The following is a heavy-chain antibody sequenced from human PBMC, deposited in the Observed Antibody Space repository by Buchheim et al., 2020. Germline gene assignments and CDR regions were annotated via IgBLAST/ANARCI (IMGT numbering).Heavy chain of an antibody. CDR1: GGSISSSSYY. D-gene: IGHD6-13*01. J-gene: IGHJ4*02. CDR3: ARTPGIAAAGTGDY. V-gene: IGHV4-39*07. CDR2: IYYSRST. Sequence: QLQLQESGPGLVKPSETLSLTCTVSGGSISSSSYYWGWIRQPPGKGLEWIGSIYYSRSTYYNPSLKRLVTISVDTSKSQFSLKLSSVTAADTAVYYCARTPGIAAAGTGDYWGQGTL.